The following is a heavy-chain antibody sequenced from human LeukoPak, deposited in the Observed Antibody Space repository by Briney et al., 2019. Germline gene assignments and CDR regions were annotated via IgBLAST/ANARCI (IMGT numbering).Heavy chain of an antibody. CDR2: INHSGST. J-gene: IGHJ3*02. D-gene: IGHD3-22*01. V-gene: IGHV4-34*01. CDR1: GGSFSGYY. CDR3: ARGKRITMIVVVISRGAFDI. Sequence: SETLSLTCAVYGGSFSGYYWSWIRQPPGKGLEWIGEINHSGSTNYNPSLKSRVTISVGTSKNQFSLKLSSVTAADTAVYYCARGKRITMIVVVISRGAFDIWGQGTMVTVSS.